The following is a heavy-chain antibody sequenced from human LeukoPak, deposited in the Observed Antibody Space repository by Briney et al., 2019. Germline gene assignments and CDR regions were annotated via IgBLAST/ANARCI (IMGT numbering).Heavy chain of an antibody. CDR1: GYTFTIYG. J-gene: IGHJ4*02. CDR2: ISAYNGNT. D-gene: IGHD3-22*01. CDR3: ARDGGVGDSSGYYHSNFDY. Sequence: GASVNLSCTASGYTFTIYGISWVRQAPGQGLERMGWISAYNGNTNYAQKLQGRVTITTDTSTSTAYMELRSLRSDDTAVYYCARDGGVGDSSGYYHSNFDYWGQGTLVTVSS. V-gene: IGHV1-18*01.